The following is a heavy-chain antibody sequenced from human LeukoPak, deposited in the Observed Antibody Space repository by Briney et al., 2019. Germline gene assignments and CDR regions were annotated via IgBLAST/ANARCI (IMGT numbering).Heavy chain of an antibody. CDR3: ARGLSPGPFDY. CDR1: GYSISSGYY. Sequence: SETLSLTCTVSGYSISSGYYWGWIRQPPGKGLEWIGEINHSGSTNYNPSLKSRVTISVDTSKNQFSLKLSSVTAADTAVYYCARGLSPGPFDYWGQGTLVTVSS. V-gene: IGHV4-38-2*02. D-gene: IGHD2/OR15-2a*01. CDR2: INHSGST. J-gene: IGHJ4*02.